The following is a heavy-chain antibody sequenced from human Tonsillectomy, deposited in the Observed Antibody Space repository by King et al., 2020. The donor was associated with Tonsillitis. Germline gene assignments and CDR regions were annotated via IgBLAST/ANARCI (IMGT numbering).Heavy chain of an antibody. J-gene: IGHJ6*02. CDR3: ASARWLRWLQFLFAGMDV. D-gene: IGHD5-24*01. CDR2: IIPILGIA. CDR1: GGTFSSYA. V-gene: IGHV1-69*09. Sequence: QLVQSGAEVKKPGSSVKVSCKASGGTFSSYAISWVRQAPGQGLEWMGRIIPILGIANYAQKFQGRVTITADKSTSTAYMELSSLRSEDTAVYYCASARWLRWLQFLFAGMDVWGQGTTVTVSS.